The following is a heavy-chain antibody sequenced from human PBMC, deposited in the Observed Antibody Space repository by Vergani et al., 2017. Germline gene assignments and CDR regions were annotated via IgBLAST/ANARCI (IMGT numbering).Heavy chain of an antibody. Sequence: QVQLQQWGPGLLKPSEILSLICAVYGGSLSGYYWSWIRLAPGKGLEWIGEINHSGTINYNPTLKSPFNVSINTSRDHFSLKLRSVSAADTAVYFFARRXEMWETLLRDDFDVWGQATFVTVSP. V-gene: IGHV4-34*01. CDR2: INHSGTI. J-gene: IGHJ3*01. CDR1: GGSLSGYY. CDR3: ARRXEMWETLLRDDFDV. D-gene: IGHD1-26*01.